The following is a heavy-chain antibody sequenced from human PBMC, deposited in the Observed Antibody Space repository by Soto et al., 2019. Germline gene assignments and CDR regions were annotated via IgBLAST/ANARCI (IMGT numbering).Heavy chain of an antibody. V-gene: IGHV1-18*04. CDR1: GYTFTSYG. CDR3: ASGRPSSGWKHYYYYYGMDV. CDR2: ISAYNGNT. J-gene: IGHJ6*02. Sequence: PGGSLRLSCKASGYTFTSYGISWVRQAPGQGLEWMGWISAYNGNTNYAQKLQGRVTMTTDTSTSTAYMELRSLRSDDTAVYYCASGRPSSGWKHYYYYYGMDVWGQGTTVTVSS. D-gene: IGHD6-19*01.